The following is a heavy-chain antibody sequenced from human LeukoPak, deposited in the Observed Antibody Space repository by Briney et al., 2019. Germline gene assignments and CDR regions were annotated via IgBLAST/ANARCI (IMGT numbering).Heavy chain of an antibody. CDR1: GFSLSASGVG. D-gene: IGHD3-16*01. J-gene: IGHJ4*02. CDR3: ARPNLMISFGGVVFDY. CDR2: VYWDDDK. Sequence: ESGPTLVNPTQTLTLTCTFSGFSLSASGVGVGWIRQPPGKALEWLALVYWDDDKRYSGSLKSRLTITKDTSKNQVVLTMTNMDPVDTATYYCARPNLMISFGGVVFDYWGQGILVSVSS. V-gene: IGHV2-5*02.